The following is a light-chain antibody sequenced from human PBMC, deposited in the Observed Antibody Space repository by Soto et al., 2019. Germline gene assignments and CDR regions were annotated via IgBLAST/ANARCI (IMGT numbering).Light chain of an antibody. Sequence: DIQMTQSPSTLSASVGDRVIITCRASQSISNWLAWYQQKPGRAPKLLIYKASSLESGVPSRFSGSGSGTEFTFTISSLQPDDFATYYCQQYNSYSSYTFGQGTKLEIK. CDR1: QSISNW. V-gene: IGKV1-5*03. CDR2: KAS. J-gene: IGKJ2*01. CDR3: QQYNSYSSYT.